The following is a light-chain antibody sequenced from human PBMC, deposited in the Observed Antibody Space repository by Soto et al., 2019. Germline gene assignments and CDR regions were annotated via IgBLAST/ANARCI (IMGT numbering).Light chain of an antibody. J-gene: IGKJ3*01. Sequence: EIVLTQSPATLSLSPGERATLSCRASQSVSSYLAWYQQKPGQAPRLLIYDASNRATGIPARFSGSGSGTDFTLTISSLEPEDFAVYYCQQRSNWPPLFTFGPGTQVHIK. V-gene: IGKV3-11*01. CDR1: QSVSSY. CDR3: QQRSNWPPLFT. CDR2: DAS.